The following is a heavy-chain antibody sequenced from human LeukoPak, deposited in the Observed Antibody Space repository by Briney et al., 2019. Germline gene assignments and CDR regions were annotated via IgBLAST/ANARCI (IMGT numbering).Heavy chain of an antibody. CDR3: ARATCYGSLCYFDF. J-gene: IGHJ4*02. D-gene: IGHD3-10*01. CDR2: IYYSGST. V-gene: IGHV4-59*01. Sequence: SETLSLNCSVSGGSISNYYWSWIRQPPGKGLEWIGYIYYSGSTKYNPSLNSRVTMSVDTSKNQFSLKLSSVTAADTAVYYCARATCYGSLCYFDFWGQGTLVSVSS. CDR1: GGSISNYY.